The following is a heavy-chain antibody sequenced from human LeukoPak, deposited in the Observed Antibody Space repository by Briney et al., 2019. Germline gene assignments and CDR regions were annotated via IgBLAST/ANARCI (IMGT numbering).Heavy chain of an antibody. V-gene: IGHV3-11*06. D-gene: IGHD5-12*01. J-gene: IGHJ4*02. CDR3: ARDYSGYDQKDY. CDR1: GFTFSDYY. CDR2: ISSSSYT. Sequence: GGSLRLSCAASGFTFSDYYMSWIRQAPGKGLEWVSYISSSSYTNYADSVKGRFTISRDNAKNSLYLQMNSLRAEDTAVYYCARDYSGYDQKDYWGQGTLVTVSS.